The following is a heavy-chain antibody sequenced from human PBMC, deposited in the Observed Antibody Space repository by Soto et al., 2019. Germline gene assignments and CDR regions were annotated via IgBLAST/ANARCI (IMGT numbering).Heavy chain of an antibody. J-gene: IGHJ4*02. CDR3: ARDTVTFGGVIVPGY. CDR2: ISGYNGNT. V-gene: IGHV1-18*01. Sequence: ASVKVSCKASGYTFTSYGISWVRQAPGQGLEWMGWISGYNGNTKDVQRLQGRVTMTTDTSTSTAYMELRSLTSDDTAVYYCARDTVTFGGVIVPGYWGQGTLVTVSS. D-gene: IGHD3-16*02. CDR1: GYTFTSYG.